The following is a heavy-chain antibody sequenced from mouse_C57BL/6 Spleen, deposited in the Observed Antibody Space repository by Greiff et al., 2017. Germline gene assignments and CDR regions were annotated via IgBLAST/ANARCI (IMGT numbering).Heavy chain of an antibody. D-gene: IGHD1-1*01. CDR1: GYSFTDYN. CDR3: AQGGSSSAWFAY. CDR2: ISPNYGTT. Sequence: EVQLQESGPELVKPGASVKISCKASGYSFTDYNMNWVKQSNGKSLEWIGVISPNYGTTSYNQKCKGKATLTVDQSYSTAYMQLNSLKSEDSAVYYCAQGGSSSAWFAYWGQGTLVTVSA. V-gene: IGHV1-39*01. J-gene: IGHJ3*01.